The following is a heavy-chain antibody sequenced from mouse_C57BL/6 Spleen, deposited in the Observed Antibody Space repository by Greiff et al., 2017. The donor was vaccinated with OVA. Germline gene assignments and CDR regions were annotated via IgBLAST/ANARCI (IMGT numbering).Heavy chain of an antibody. CDR3: ASDTKSYYDYDWYFDV. J-gene: IGHJ1*03. V-gene: IGHV5-4*03. Sequence: DVKLVESGGGLVKPGGSLKLSCAASGFTFSSYAMSWVRQTPEKRLEWVATICDGGSYTYYPDNVKGRFTISRDSATNNLYMEMSHLKSEDTAMDYGASDTKSYYDYDWYFDVWGTGTTVTVSS. D-gene: IGHD2-4*01. CDR2: ICDGGSYT. CDR1: GFTFSSYA.